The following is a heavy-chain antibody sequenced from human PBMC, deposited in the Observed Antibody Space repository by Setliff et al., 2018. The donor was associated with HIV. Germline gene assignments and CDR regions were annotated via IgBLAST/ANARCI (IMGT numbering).Heavy chain of an antibody. CDR1: GFTFGSFW. V-gene: IGHV3-53*01. Sequence: GGSLRLSCAASGFTFGSFWMHWVRQVPGKGLVWVSVIYSGGSTYYADSVKGRFTISRDNSKNTLYLKMNSLQTEDTAVYYCTSERVDNSMDWGQGTLVTVSS. J-gene: IGHJ4*03. CDR3: TSERVDNSMD. D-gene: IGHD1-1*01. CDR2: IYSGGST.